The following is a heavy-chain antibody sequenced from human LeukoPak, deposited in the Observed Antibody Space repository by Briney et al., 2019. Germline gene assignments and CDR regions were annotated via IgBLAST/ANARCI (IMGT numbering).Heavy chain of an antibody. CDR2: VHYSGNT. CDR1: GGPISIYY. V-gene: IGHV4-59*01. J-gene: IGHJ5*02. Sequence: SETLSLTCTVSGGPISIYYWSWIRQPPTKGLEWIGYVHYSGNTNYNPSLESRVTISLETSKNLFSLQLKPLTAADTAVYYCARHSSRYYYNTTGSQRFDPWGQGTLVTVSS. CDR3: ARHSSRYYYNTTGSQRFDP. D-gene: IGHD3-22*01.